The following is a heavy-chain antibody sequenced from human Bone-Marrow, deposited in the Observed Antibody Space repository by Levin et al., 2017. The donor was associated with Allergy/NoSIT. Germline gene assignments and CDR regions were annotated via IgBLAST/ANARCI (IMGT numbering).Heavy chain of an antibody. Sequence: GGSLRLSCAASGFTLSRFGMHWVRQAPGKGLESVALISYDGSNKYYTDSVKGRFTISRDNSKNTLYLQMNSLTAEDTAVYYCAKDLFQAMVRGVIDFWGQGTLVTVSS. CDR3: AKDLFQAMVRGVIDF. D-gene: IGHD3-10*01. CDR2: ISYDGSNK. CDR1: GFTLSRFG. V-gene: IGHV3-30*18. J-gene: IGHJ4*02.